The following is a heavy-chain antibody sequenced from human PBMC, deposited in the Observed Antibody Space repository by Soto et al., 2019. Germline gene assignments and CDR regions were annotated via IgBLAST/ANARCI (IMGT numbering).Heavy chain of an antibody. CDR3: ARVRSSGWYFDY. CDR2: ISSSSSAL. CDR1: GFTFSTYS. J-gene: IGHJ4*02. Sequence: GGSLRLSCAASGFTFSTYSINWVRQAPGKGLEWVSYISSSSSALYYADSVKGRFTISRDNAKNSLYLQMNSLRDEDTAVYYCARVRSSGWYFDYWGQGTLVTVS. V-gene: IGHV3-48*02. D-gene: IGHD6-19*01.